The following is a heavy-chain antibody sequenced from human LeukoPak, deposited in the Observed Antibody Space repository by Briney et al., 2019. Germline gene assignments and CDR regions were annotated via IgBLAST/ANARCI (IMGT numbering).Heavy chain of an antibody. CDR2: IWYDGSNK. V-gene: IGHV3-33*01. CDR3: ARGPTDYYYYYYMDV. J-gene: IGHJ6*03. CDR1: GFTFSSYG. Sequence: GGSLRLSCAASGFTFSSYGMHWVRQAPGKGLEWVAVIWYDGSNKYYADSVKGRFTISRDNSKNTLYLQMNSLRAEDTAVYYCARGPTDYYYYYYMDVWGKGTTVTVPS.